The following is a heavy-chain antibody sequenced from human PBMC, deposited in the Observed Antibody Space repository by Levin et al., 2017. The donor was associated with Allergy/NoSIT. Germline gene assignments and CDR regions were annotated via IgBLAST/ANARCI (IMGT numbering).Heavy chain of an antibody. Sequence: ASVKVSCKASGYTFTSYYMHWVRQAPGQGLEWMGIINPSGGSTSYAQKFQGRVTMTRDTSTSTVYMELSSLRSEDTAVYYCARALFGYCSGGSCYAGGADYFDYWGQGTLVTVSS. D-gene: IGHD2-15*01. CDR1: GYTFTSYY. CDR3: ARALFGYCSGGSCYAGGADYFDY. V-gene: IGHV1-46*01. J-gene: IGHJ4*02. CDR2: INPSGGST.